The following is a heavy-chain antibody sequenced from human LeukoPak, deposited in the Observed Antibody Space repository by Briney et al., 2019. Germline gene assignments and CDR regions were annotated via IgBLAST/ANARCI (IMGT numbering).Heavy chain of an antibody. Sequence: ASVKVSCKASGYTFTSYYMHWVRQAPGQGLEWMGIINPSGGSTSYAQKFQGRVTMTRNTSISTAYMELSSLRSEDTAVYYCARDGRFGELSYWGQGTLVTVSS. CDR1: GYTFTSYY. D-gene: IGHD3-10*01. CDR2: INPSGGST. J-gene: IGHJ4*02. CDR3: ARDGRFGELSY. V-gene: IGHV1-46*01.